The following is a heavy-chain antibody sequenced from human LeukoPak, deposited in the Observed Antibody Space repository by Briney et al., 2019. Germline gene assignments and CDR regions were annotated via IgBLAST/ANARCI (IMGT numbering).Heavy chain of an antibody. V-gene: IGHV4-59*01. Sequence: SETLSPTCTVSGGSISSYYWSWIRQPPGKGLEWIGYIYYSGSTNYNPSLKSRVTISVDTSKNQFSLKLSSVTAADTAVYYCARGQHLEPSLLAYWGQGTLVTVSS. CDR1: GGSISSYY. CDR3: ARGQHLEPSLLAY. D-gene: IGHD1-14*01. CDR2: IYYSGST. J-gene: IGHJ4*02.